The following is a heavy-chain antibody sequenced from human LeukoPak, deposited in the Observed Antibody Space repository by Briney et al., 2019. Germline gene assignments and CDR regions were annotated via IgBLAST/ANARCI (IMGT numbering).Heavy chain of an antibody. CDR3: VKADYYDTSNYYYRYFQY. CDR1: GFTFSSYT. D-gene: IGHD3-22*01. Sequence: GGSLRLSCSASGFTFSSYTMHWVRQAPGKGLEYVSAISRNGGSTYYADSVKGRFTISRDNSKNTLYLQMSSLRAEDTAVYYCVKADYYDTSNYYYRYFQYWGQGTLVTVSS. J-gene: IGHJ1*01. CDR2: ISRNGGST. V-gene: IGHV3-64D*09.